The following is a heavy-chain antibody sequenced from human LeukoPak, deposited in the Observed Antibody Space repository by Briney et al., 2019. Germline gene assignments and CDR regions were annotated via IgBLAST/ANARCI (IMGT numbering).Heavy chain of an antibody. CDR2: IKHDGSEK. J-gene: IGHJ4*02. CDR1: GFTFSSYW. V-gene: IGHV3-7*01. D-gene: IGHD2-15*01. CDR3: ARSPRYCSGGSCYSGGDY. Sequence: PGGSLRLSCAASGFTFSSYWMSWVRQAPGKGLEWVANIKHDGSEKYYLDSVKGRFTISRDNAKNSLYLQMNSLRAEDTAVYYCARSPRYCSGGSCYSGGDYWGQGTLVTVSS.